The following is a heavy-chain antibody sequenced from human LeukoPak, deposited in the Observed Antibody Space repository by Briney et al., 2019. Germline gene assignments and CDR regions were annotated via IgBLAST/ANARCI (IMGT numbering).Heavy chain of an antibody. V-gene: IGHV1-2*02. Sequence: ASVKVSCKASGYTFTGYYMHWVRQAPGQGLEWMGWTNPNSGGTNYAQKFQGRVTMTRDTSISTAYMELSRLRSDDTAVYYCARALTGPDAFDIWGQGTMVTVSS. D-gene: IGHD7-27*01. CDR3: ARALTGPDAFDI. CDR1: GYTFTGYY. CDR2: TNPNSGGT. J-gene: IGHJ3*02.